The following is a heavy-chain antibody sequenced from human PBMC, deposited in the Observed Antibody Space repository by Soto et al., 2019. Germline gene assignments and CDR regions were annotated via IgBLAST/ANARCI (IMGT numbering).Heavy chain of an antibody. Sequence: QVQLQESGPGLVKPSETLCLTCTVSGGSISSYYWNWIRQPPGKGLEWIGYISYSGSTNYNPSLKSRVTISLDTSKNQFSLKLSSVTAAVTAVYYCARTNSRVWYFDLWGRGTLVTVSS. CDR2: ISYSGST. CDR1: GGSISSYY. J-gene: IGHJ2*01. CDR3: ARTNSRVWYFDL. V-gene: IGHV4-59*08. D-gene: IGHD3-22*01.